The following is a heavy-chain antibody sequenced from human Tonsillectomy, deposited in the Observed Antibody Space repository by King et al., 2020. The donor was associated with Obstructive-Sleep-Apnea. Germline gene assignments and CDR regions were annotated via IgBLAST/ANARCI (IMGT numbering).Heavy chain of an antibody. CDR2: SNPNSGGT. Sequence: VQLVESGAEVKKPGASVKVSCKASGYTFTGYYIHWVRQAPGQGLEWMGWSNPNSGGTNYAQKFQGRVTMTRDTSISTAYVELSRLISDDTAVYYCATVAVSTATYYFDYWGQGTLVTVSS. D-gene: IGHD4-17*01. CDR1: GYTFTGYY. J-gene: IGHJ4*02. CDR3: ATVAVSTATYYFDY. V-gene: IGHV1-2*02.